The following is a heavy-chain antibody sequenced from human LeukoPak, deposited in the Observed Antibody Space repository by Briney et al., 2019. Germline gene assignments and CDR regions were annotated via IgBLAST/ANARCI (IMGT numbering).Heavy chain of an antibody. CDR1: GFTFSSYA. CDR3: ARRAGAYSHPYDY. Sequence: GGSLRLSCAASGFTFSSYAMNWVRQAPGKGLEWVSLITDNGGSTYYADSVKGRFTISRDNSKNTLYLQMNSLRAEDTAVYYCARRAGAYSHPYDYWGQGTLVTVSS. V-gene: IGHV3-23*01. D-gene: IGHD4/OR15-4a*01. J-gene: IGHJ4*02. CDR2: ITDNGGST.